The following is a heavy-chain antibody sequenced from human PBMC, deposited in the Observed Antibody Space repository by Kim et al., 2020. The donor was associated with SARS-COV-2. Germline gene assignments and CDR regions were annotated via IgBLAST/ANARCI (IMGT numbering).Heavy chain of an antibody. CDR2: ISYDGSNK. V-gene: IGHV3-30*18. Sequence: GGSLRLSCAASGFTFSSYGMHWVRQAPGKGLEWVAVISYDGSNKYYADSVKGRFTISRDNSKNTLYLQMNSLRAEDTAVYYCAKDALVGGSLNWGQGTLVTVSS. CDR1: GFTFSSYG. CDR3: AKDALVGGSLN. J-gene: IGHJ4*02. D-gene: IGHD3-16*01.